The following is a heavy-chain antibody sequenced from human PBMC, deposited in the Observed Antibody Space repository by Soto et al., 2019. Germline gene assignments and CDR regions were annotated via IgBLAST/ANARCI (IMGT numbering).Heavy chain of an antibody. D-gene: IGHD2-2*01. V-gene: IGHV3-33*01. Sequence: GGSLRLSCAASGFTFSSYGMHWVRQAPGKGLEWVALIWFDGSDKYYTESVKGRFTISRDNSKSTLYLQMNSLRAEDTALYYCARLYCSATSCYSVGAFDIRGPGTLVTVSS. CDR1: GFTFSSYG. CDR2: IWFDGSDK. CDR3: ARLYCSATSCYSVGAFDI. J-gene: IGHJ3*02.